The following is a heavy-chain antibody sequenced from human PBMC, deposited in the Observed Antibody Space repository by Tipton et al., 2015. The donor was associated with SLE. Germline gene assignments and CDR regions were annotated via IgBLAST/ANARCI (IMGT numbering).Heavy chain of an antibody. J-gene: IGHJ3*02. V-gene: IGHV4-59*01. CDR1: GGSFSGYY. CDR2: IYYSGST. D-gene: IGHD4-17*01. Sequence: TLSLTCAVYGGSFSGYYWSWIRQPPGKGLEWIGYIYYSGSTDYNPSLKSRVTISVDTSKNQFSLKLSSVTAADTAVYYCAREVTVTGGDAFDIWGQGTMVTVSS. CDR3: AREVTVTGGDAFDI.